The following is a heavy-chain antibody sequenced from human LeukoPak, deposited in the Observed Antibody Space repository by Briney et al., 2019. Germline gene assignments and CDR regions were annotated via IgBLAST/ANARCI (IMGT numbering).Heavy chain of an antibody. CDR1: GGSISSYY. V-gene: IGHV4-59*01. J-gene: IGHJ4*02. CDR2: IYYSGST. Sequence: SETLSLTCTVSGGSISSYYWSWIRQPPGKGLEWIGYIYYSGSTNYNPSLKSRVTMSVDTSKNQFSLRLSSVTAADTAVYYCARVTGYMIEDYFDYWGQGTLVTVSS. CDR3: ARVTGYMIEDYFDY. D-gene: IGHD3-22*01.